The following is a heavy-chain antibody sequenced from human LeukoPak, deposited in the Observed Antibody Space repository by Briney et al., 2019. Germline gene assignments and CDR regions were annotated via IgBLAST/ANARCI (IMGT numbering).Heavy chain of an antibody. CDR2: IGGDGVST. V-gene: IGHV3-23*01. J-gene: IGHJ4*02. Sequence: GGSLRLSCAASGFTFSSYAMSWVRQAPGKGLDWVSAIGGDGVSTYYADSVKGRFTISRDNSKNTLSLQMNSLRAEDTAVYYCAKDSRVLYSSSPSDYWGQGTLVTVSS. CDR3: AKDSRVLYSSSPSDY. CDR1: GFTFSSYA. D-gene: IGHD6-6*01.